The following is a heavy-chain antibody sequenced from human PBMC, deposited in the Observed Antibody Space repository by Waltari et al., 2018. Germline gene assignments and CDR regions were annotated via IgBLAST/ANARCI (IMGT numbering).Heavy chain of an antibody. CDR1: GFTFSSHN. J-gene: IGHJ4*02. CDR3: ASENYSYGPY. CDR2: ISASGSTI. D-gene: IGHD5-18*01. V-gene: IGHV3-48*04. Sequence: EVQLVESGGGLVQPGGSLRLSCAASGFTFSSHNVNWVRQAPGRGLEWVSYISASGSTINYADSVKGRFTISRDNAKNSLYLQMNSLRAEDTAVYYCASENYSYGPYWGQGTLVTVSS.